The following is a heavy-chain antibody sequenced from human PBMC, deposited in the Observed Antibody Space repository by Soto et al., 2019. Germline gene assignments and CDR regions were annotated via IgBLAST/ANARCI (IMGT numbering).Heavy chain of an antibody. CDR2: IKSKTDGGTT. Sequence: EVQLVESGGDLVKPGGSLRLSCAASGFTFSKAWMNWVRQAPGKGLEWVGRIKSKTDGGTTDYAAPVKGRFTISRDNSQSTRYLQVYSLKTEDTAVYYCTTDQLINRSGEFYAFYIWGQGTIVTVSS. D-gene: IGHD6-19*01. V-gene: IGHV3-15*07. J-gene: IGHJ3*02. CDR3: TTDQLINRSGEFYAFYI. CDR1: GFTFSKAW.